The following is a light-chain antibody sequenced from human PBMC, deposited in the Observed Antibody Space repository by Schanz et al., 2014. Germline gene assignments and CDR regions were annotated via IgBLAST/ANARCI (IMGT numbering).Light chain of an antibody. V-gene: IGKV1-5*01. Sequence: DIQLTQSPSTLSASVGDRVTITCRASQSINIWLAWYQQKPGKAPKVLISDASSLERGVPSRIRGSGSGTEFTLTVTSLQPDDFATYYCQQYNTYSYTFGQGTKLEI. CDR3: QQYNTYSYT. CDR1: QSINIW. CDR2: DAS. J-gene: IGKJ2*01.